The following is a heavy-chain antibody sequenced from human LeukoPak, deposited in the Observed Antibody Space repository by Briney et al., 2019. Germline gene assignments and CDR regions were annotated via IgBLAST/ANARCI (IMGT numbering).Heavy chain of an antibody. D-gene: IGHD2-15*01. V-gene: IGHV4-38-2*01. CDR1: GYSISSGYY. CDR2: IYHSGST. Sequence: SETLSLTCAVSGYSISSGYYWGWIRQPPGKGLEWVGSIYHSGSTYYNPSLKSRVTISVDTSKNQFSLKLSSVTAADTAVYYCARGIRVCSGGSCTSFDYWGQETLVTVSS. CDR3: ARGIRVCSGGSCTSFDY. J-gene: IGHJ4*02.